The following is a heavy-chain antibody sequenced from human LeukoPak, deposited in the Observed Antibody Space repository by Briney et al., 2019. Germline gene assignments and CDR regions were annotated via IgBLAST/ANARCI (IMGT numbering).Heavy chain of an antibody. CDR3: ARGGTTDWFDP. CDR2: IYHSGST. Sequence: SETLSLTCAVSGGSISSGRYSWSWIRQPPGKGLEWIGYIYHSGSTYYNPSLKSRVTISVDRFKNQFSLKLNSVTAADTAVYYCARGGTTDWFDPWGRGTLVTVSS. CDR1: GGSISSGRYS. D-gene: IGHD1-7*01. V-gene: IGHV4-30-2*01. J-gene: IGHJ5*02.